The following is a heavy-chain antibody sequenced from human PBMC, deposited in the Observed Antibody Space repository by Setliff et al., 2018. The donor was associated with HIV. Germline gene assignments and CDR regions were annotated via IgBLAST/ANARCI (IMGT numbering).Heavy chain of an antibody. CDR1: GYTFSAYN. Sequence: ASVKVSCKASGYTFSAYNMHWVRQAPGQGLEWMGWINPNSGGTNYEQKFQGRVTMTRDTSINTVYMELSSLKSDDTAVYYCARHRDGGTYPLDYWGQGTLVTVSS. J-gene: IGHJ4*02. CDR3: ARHRDGGTYPLDY. CDR2: INPNSGGT. D-gene: IGHD1-26*01. V-gene: IGHV1-2*02.